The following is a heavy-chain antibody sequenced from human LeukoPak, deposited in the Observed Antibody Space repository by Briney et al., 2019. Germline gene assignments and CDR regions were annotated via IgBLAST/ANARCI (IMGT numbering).Heavy chain of an antibody. Sequence: GASVKVSCKASGYSFISYGVSWVRQAPGQGLEWMGWINGYNGNTDYAQKLQGRVTMTTDTSTSTAYMELRSLRSDDTAVYYCARDRGGTSNFDYWGQGTLVTVSS. D-gene: IGHD1-1*01. V-gene: IGHV1-18*01. CDR1: GYSFISYG. CDR2: INGYNGNT. CDR3: ARDRGGTSNFDY. J-gene: IGHJ4*02.